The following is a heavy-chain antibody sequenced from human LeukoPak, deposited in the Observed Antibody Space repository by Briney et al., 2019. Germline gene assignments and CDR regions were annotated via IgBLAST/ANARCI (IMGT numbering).Heavy chain of an antibody. J-gene: IGHJ4*02. CDR1: GVNFNYFA. V-gene: IGHV3-23*01. D-gene: IGHD4-23*01. CDR2: IGDSGSGG. Sequence: PGGSLKLSCSASGVNFNYFAMSWVRQAPGKRQEWVSTIGDSGSGGSYADSVRGRFTISRDNSKNMVYPQMHSLRVDDSAVYYCSRIKYGGNSGYHFDYWGQGTLVTVSS. CDR3: SRIKYGGNSGYHFDY.